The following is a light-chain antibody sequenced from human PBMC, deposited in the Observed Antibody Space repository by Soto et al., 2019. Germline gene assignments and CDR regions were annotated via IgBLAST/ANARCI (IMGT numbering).Light chain of an antibody. Sequence: QAVVTQPPSVSGAPGQRVTISCTGSSSNIGAGYDVHWYLQLPGTAPKLLIYDNTNRPSGVPDRFSGSKSGTSASLAITGLQAEDEADYYCQSYDRSLSGSRVFGTGTKLTVL. CDR2: DNT. CDR1: SSNIGAGYD. CDR3: QSYDRSLSGSRV. V-gene: IGLV1-40*01. J-gene: IGLJ1*01.